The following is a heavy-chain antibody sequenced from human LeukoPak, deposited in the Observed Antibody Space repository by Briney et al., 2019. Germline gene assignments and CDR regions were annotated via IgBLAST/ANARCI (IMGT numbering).Heavy chain of an antibody. CDR3: ARQTYSSSWHYYYYYMDV. CDR1: GGSISSYY. CDR2: IYYSGST. V-gene: IGHV4-59*01. J-gene: IGHJ6*03. Sequence: SETLSLTCTVSGGSISSYYWSWIRQPPGKGLEWIGYIYYSGSTNYNPSLKSRVTISVDTSKNQFSLKLSSVTAADTAVYYCARQTYSSSWHYYYYYMDVWGKGTTVTISS. D-gene: IGHD6-13*01.